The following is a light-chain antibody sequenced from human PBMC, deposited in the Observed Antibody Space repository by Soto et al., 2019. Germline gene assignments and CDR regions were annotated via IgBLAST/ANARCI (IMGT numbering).Light chain of an antibody. Sequence: QSVLTQPPSASGTPGQRVTISCSGSRSNIGSNFVYWYQQLPGTASKLLIYSDSHRPSGVPDRFSGSKSGTSASLAISGLRSEDEADYYCAAWDDSLRGGVFGGGTKLTVL. CDR2: SDS. V-gene: IGLV1-47*02. J-gene: IGLJ3*02. CDR3: AAWDDSLRGGV. CDR1: RSNIGSNF.